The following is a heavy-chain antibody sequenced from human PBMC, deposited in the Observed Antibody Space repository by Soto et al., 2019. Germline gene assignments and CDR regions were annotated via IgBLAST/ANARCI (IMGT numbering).Heavy chain of an antibody. Sequence: ASVKVSCKASGYTFASYGISWVRQAPGQGLEWVAWISGYTGDTHYAQKVQDRVSLTTDTSTNTVYMELRSLGSDDTAVYYCATSGGGWYLYWGQGTLVTVSS. D-gene: IGHD6-19*01. J-gene: IGHJ4*02. CDR2: ISGYTGDT. V-gene: IGHV1-18*01. CDR3: ATSGGGWYLY. CDR1: GYTFASYG.